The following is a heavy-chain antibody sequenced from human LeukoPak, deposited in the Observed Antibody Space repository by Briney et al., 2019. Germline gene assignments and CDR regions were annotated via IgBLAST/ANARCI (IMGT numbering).Heavy chain of an antibody. CDR1: GFTFSSYW. CDR3: ARELVSSSWSSHYYYYMDV. J-gene: IGHJ6*03. D-gene: IGHD6-13*01. CDR2: INQGGSEK. Sequence: GGSLRLSCAASGFTFSSYWMSWVRQAPGKGLEWVANINQGGSEKYYVDSVKGRFTISRDNAKNSLYLQMNSLRAEDTAVYYCARELVSSSWSSHYYYYMDVWGKGTTVTISS. V-gene: IGHV3-7*01.